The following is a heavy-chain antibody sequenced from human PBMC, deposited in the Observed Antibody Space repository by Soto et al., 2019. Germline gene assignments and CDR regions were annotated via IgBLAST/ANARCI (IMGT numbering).Heavy chain of an antibody. Sequence: QVQLVESGGGVVQPGRSLRLSCAASGFTFSSYGMHWVRQAPGKGLEWVAVIWYDGSNKYYADSVKGRFTISRDNSKNTLYRQMNSRRAEDTAVYYCARDESTSYISTYGMDVWGQGTTVTVSS. D-gene: IGHD2-2*01. CDR2: IWYDGSNK. V-gene: IGHV3-33*01. CDR1: GFTFSSYG. J-gene: IGHJ6*02. CDR3: ARDESTSYISTYGMDV.